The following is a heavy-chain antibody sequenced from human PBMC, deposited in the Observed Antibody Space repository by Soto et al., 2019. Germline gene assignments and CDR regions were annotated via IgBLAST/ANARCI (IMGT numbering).Heavy chain of an antibody. CDR3: ASAKGNYYYYYMDV. CDR2: IGGRGGST. J-gene: IGHJ6*03. D-gene: IGHD3-10*01. CDR1: GFTFSSYA. Sequence: GGSLRLSCAASGFTFSSYAMSWVRQAPGKGLQWVSTIGGRGGSTFYADSVKGRFTVSRDNSKNTLYLQMNSLRAEDTAVYYCASAKGNYYYYYMDVWGKGTTVTVSS. V-gene: IGHV3-23*01.